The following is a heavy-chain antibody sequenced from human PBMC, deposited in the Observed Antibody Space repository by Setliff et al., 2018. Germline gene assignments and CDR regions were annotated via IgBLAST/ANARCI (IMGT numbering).Heavy chain of an antibody. D-gene: IGHD5-18*01. J-gene: IGHJ6*02. Sequence: PGGSLRLSCAASGFTFSSYAMSWVRQAPGKGLEWVSAISGSGGSTYYADSVKGRFTISRDNSTNTLYLQMNSLRAEDTAVYYCACHLWIQLWLYYYGLDVWGQGTTVTVSS. V-gene: IGHV3-23*01. CDR2: ISGSGGST. CDR3: ACHLWIQLWLYYYGLDV. CDR1: GFTFSSYA.